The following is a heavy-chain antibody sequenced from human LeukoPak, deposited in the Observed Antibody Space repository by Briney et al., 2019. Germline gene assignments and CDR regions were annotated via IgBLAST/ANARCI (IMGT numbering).Heavy chain of an antibody. J-gene: IGHJ4*02. V-gene: IGHV3-48*01. D-gene: IGHD4-23*01. CDR1: GFTFSSYA. CDR3: ASRGGTFDY. CDR2: ISSSSSTI. Sequence: GGSLRLSCAASGFTFSSYAMSWVRQAPGKGLEWVSYISSSSSTIYYADSVKGRFTISRDNAKNSLYLQMNSLRAEDTAVYYCASRGGTFDYWGQGTLVTVSS.